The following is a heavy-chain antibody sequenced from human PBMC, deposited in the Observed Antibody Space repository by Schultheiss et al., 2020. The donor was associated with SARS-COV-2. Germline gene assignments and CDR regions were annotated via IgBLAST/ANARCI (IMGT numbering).Heavy chain of an antibody. Sequence: GGSLRLSCKGSGYSFTSYWIGWVRQMPGKGLEWMGIIHPGDSEIRYSPSLRGQVTISADKSISTAYLQWSSLKASDTATYYCTRPHYYDSSGFFLSDYWGQGTLVTVSS. V-gene: IGHV5-51*01. D-gene: IGHD3-22*01. CDR1: GYSFTSYW. J-gene: IGHJ4*02. CDR3: TRPHYYDSSGFFLSDY. CDR2: IHPGDSEI.